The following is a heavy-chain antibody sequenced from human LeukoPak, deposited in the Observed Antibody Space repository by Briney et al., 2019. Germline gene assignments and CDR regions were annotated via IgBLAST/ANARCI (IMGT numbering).Heavy chain of an antibody. CDR3: ARGSRFLEWLFTDV. J-gene: IGHJ6*04. Sequence: ASVKVSCKASGYTFTSYDINWVRQATGQGLEWMGWMNPNSGNTGYAQKFQGRVTMTRNTSISTAYMELSSLRSEDTAVYYCARGSRFLEWLFTDVWGKGTTVTVSS. CDR1: GYTFTSYD. D-gene: IGHD3-3*01. V-gene: IGHV1-8*01. CDR2: MNPNSGNT.